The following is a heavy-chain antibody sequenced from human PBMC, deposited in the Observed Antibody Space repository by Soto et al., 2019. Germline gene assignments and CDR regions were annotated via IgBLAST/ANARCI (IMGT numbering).Heavy chain of an antibody. D-gene: IGHD6-13*01. V-gene: IGHV4-59*01. J-gene: IGHJ6*02. CDR2: IYYSGST. CDR3: ARGGSSSWYYYGMDV. Sequence: QVQLQESGPGLVKPSETLSLTCTVSGGSISSYYWSWIRQPPGKGLEWIGYIYYSGSTNYNPSLKSPVTISVDTSKNQCSLKLSSVTAEDTAVYYCARGGSSSWYYYGMDVWGHGTTVTVSS. CDR1: GGSISSYY.